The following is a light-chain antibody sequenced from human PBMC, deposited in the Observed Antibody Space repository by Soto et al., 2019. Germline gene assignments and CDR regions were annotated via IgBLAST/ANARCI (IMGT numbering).Light chain of an antibody. CDR1: SSNIGAGYD. Sequence: QSVLTQPPSVSGAPGQRVTISCTGSSSNIGAGYDVHWYQQLPGTAPKLLIYGNSNRPSGVPDRFSGSKSGTSASLAITGLQAEDEADYYCKSYDSSLSGFYVFGTWTKLTVL. CDR2: GNS. CDR3: KSYDSSLSGFYV. J-gene: IGLJ1*01. V-gene: IGLV1-40*01.